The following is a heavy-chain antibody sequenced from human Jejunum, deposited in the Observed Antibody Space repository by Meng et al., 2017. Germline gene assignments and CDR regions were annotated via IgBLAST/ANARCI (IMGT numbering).Heavy chain of an antibody. J-gene: IGHJ4*02. CDR3: ARQMDSEYDEGYFFDY. CDR1: GGSLSSGSPY. V-gene: IGHV4-39*01. D-gene: IGHD2-2*03. Sequence: QVELQESGPGLVQPSETLSLTCNVSGGSLSSGSPYWGWIRQSPGKGLEWIGTAYYSGSSYYNPSLRSRVIILVDTSKNQFSLRLSSVTAADTAVYYCARQMDSEYDEGYFFDYWGQGILVTVSS. CDR2: AYYSGSS.